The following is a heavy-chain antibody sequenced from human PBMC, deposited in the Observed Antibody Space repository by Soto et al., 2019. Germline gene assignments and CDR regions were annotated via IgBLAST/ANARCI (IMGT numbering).Heavy chain of an antibody. D-gene: IGHD5-12*01. CDR1: GFTFDDYA. Sequence: EVQLVESGGGLVQPGRSLRLSCAASGFTFDDYAMHWVRQAPGKGLEWVSGISWNSGSIGSADSVKGPFTISRDNAKNSLYLQMNSLRAEDTALYYCAKDRGYSGYHLFLHAFDIWGQGTMVTVSS. CDR2: ISWNSGSI. CDR3: AKDRGYSGYHLFLHAFDI. J-gene: IGHJ3*02. V-gene: IGHV3-9*01.